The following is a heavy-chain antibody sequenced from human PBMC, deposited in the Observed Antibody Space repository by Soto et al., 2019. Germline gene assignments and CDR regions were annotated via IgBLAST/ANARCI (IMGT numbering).Heavy chain of an antibody. CDR3: ARSREIIASAGSFDY. D-gene: IGHD6-25*01. Sequence: EVQLLESGGGLVQPGGSLRLSCAASGFTFSSHVMSWVRQAPGKGLEWVSGISNGGGSTDYADSVKGRFTISRDNSKNTLHLQMKSLRAEDTAVYYCARSREIIASAGSFDYWGQGTLVTVSS. CDR1: GFTFSSHV. J-gene: IGHJ4*02. V-gene: IGHV3-23*01. CDR2: ISNGGGST.